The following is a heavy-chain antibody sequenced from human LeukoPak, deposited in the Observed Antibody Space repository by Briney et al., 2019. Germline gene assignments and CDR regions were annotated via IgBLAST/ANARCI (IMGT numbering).Heavy chain of an antibody. CDR1: GGTFSSYP. V-gene: IGHV1-69*13. D-gene: IGHD1-26*01. J-gene: IGHJ6*04. CDR2: ITPIFGAA. Sequence: SVKVSCKASGGTFSSYPFTWVRQAPGQGLEWMGEITPIFGAANYAQTFQGRVTITADESTSTVFMELRSLRSDDTAVYYCARNQYSGSYSPRDGMDVWGKGTTVTVSS. CDR3: ARNQYSGSYSPRDGMDV.